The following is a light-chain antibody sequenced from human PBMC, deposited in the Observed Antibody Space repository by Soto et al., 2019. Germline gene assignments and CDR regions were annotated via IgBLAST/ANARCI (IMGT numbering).Light chain of an antibody. J-gene: IGLJ2*01. CDR2: DVT. V-gene: IGLV2-14*03. Sequence: QSALTQPASLSGSPGQSITISCTGTSSDVGGYNYVSWYQQHPGKVPKLIIYDVTNRPSGVSNRFSGSKSGNTASLTISGLQAEDEADYYCTSYRLGSTAIFGGGTKVTVL. CDR1: SSDVGGYNY. CDR3: TSYRLGSTAI.